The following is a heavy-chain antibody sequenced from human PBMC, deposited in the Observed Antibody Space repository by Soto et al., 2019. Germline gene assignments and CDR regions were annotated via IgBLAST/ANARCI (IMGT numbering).Heavy chain of an antibody. V-gene: IGHV4-59*01. CDR2: IYYSGST. D-gene: IGHD5-18*01. CDR1: GGSISSYY. CDR3: ARGPLETAMGYYYYYYMDV. J-gene: IGHJ6*03. Sequence: SETLSLTCTVSGGSISSYYWSWIRQPPGKGLEWIGYIYYSGSTNYNPSLKSRVTISVDTSKNQFSLKLSSVTAADTAVYYCARGPLETAMGYYYYYYMDVWGKGTTVTVAS.